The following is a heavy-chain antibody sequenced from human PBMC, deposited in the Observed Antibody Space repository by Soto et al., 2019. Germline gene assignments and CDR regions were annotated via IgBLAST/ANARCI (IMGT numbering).Heavy chain of an antibody. CDR1: GFPFSNHA. CDR2: ISDGGDLI. J-gene: IGHJ4*02. CDR3: AKRKGTGLAAKTSDF. Sequence: PVGSLRLSCAASGFPFSNHAMSWVRQAPGKGLEWVSGISDGGDLIYYADSVKGRFSMSRDDSENMLYLQMTNLRAEDTAIYFCAKRKGTGLAAKTSDFWGQGTLVTV. D-gene: IGHD2-15*01. V-gene: IGHV3-23*01.